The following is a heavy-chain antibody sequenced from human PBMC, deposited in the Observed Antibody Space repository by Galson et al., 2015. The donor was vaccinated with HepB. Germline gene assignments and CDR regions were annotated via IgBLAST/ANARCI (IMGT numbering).Heavy chain of an antibody. CDR2: IKQDGSEK. D-gene: IGHD6-13*01. CDR3: ARDSSSWYYYYYGMDV. J-gene: IGHJ6*02. Sequence: SLRLSCAASGFTFSSYWMSWVRQAPGKGLEWVANIKQDGSEKYYVDSVKGRFTISRDNAKNSLYLQMNSLRAEDTAVYYCARDSSSWYYYYYGMDVWGQGTTVTVSS. CDR1: GFTFSSYW. V-gene: IGHV3-7*03.